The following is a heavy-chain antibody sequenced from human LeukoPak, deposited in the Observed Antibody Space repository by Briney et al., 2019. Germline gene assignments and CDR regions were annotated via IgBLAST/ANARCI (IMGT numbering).Heavy chain of an antibody. V-gene: IGHV4-4*07. CDR2: IYSSGST. D-gene: IGHD5-18*01. Sequence: SETLSLTCTVSGDSISNYYWTWIRQPAGKGLEWIGRIYSSGSTNYNPSLKSRVTMSVDMSRDQFSLKLSSVTAADTAVYYCARLHNTAMVLGWFDPWGQGTLVTVSS. CDR1: GDSISNYY. CDR3: ARLHNTAMVLGWFDP. J-gene: IGHJ5*02.